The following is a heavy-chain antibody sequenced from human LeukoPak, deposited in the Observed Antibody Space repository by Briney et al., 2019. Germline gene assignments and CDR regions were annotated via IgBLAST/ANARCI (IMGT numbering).Heavy chain of an antibody. Sequence: AASVKVSCKASGYTFTGYYMHWVRQAPGQGLEWMGWINPSSGATNYAQKFQGRVTMTRDTSISTVYLELSRLRSDDTAAYYCARVRLYGAVGGTSAFDIWGQGTLVTVSS. V-gene: IGHV1-2*02. CDR3: ARVRLYGAVGGTSAFDI. CDR1: GYTFTGYY. CDR2: INPSSGAT. J-gene: IGHJ3*02. D-gene: IGHD1-26*01.